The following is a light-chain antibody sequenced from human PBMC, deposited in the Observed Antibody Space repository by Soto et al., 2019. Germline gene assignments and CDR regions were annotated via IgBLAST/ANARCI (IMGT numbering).Light chain of an antibody. CDR1: MLDIGAYNL. J-gene: IGLJ2*01. V-gene: IGLV2-14*01. Sequence: QSVLTQPASVSGSPGQSITISCAGTMLDIGAYNLVSWYQQHPGKAPRLIVYEVRNRPSGIRLRFSASKSGNTASLTISGLQAEDEAHYYCSSFTSKSTLIFGGGTKVTVL. CDR3: SSFTSKSTLI. CDR2: EVR.